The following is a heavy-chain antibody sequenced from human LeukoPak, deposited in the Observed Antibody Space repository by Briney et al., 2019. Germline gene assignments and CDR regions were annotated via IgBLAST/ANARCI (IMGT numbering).Heavy chain of an antibody. CDR1: GFTFDDYG. Sequence: GGSLRLSCAASGFTFDDYGMSWVRQAPGKGLEWVSGINWNGGSTGYADSVKGRFTISRDNAKNSLYLQMNSPRAEDTALYYCTRDTYYYDSSGYLTHWGQGTLVTVS. V-gene: IGHV3-20*04. CDR2: INWNGGST. D-gene: IGHD3-22*01. CDR3: TRDTYYYDSSGYLTH. J-gene: IGHJ4*02.